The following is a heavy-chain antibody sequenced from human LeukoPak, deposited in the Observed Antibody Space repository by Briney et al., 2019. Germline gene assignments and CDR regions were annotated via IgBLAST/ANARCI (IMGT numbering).Heavy chain of an antibody. J-gene: IGHJ3*02. D-gene: IGHD3-22*01. Sequence: SENLSLTCTVSGGSISSYYWSWIRQPAGKGLEWIGRIYTSGSTNYNPSLKSRVTMSVDTSKNQFSLKLSSVTAADTAVYYCARGTPYSIVVVPSAYDAFDIWGQGTMVTVSS. CDR2: IYTSGST. CDR1: GGSISSYY. V-gene: IGHV4-4*07. CDR3: ARGTPYSIVVVPSAYDAFDI.